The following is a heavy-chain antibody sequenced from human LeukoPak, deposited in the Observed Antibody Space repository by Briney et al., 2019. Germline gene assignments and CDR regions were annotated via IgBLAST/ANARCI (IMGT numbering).Heavy chain of an antibody. Sequence: SETLSLTCAVYGGSFSDYFWGWIRQPPGKGLEWIGEINHSGRTYYNPSLKSRVTISVDTSKNQFSLNLSSVTAADTAVYYCARLGGARPPRWFDPWGQGTLVTVSS. D-gene: IGHD6-6*01. V-gene: IGHV4-34*01. J-gene: IGHJ5*02. CDR1: GGSFSDYF. CDR3: ARLGGARPPRWFDP. CDR2: INHSGRT.